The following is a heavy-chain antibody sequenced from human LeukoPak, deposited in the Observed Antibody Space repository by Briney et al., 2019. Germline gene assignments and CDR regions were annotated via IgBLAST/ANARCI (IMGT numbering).Heavy chain of an antibody. V-gene: IGHV4-34*01. J-gene: IGHJ4*02. CDR1: GGSFSGYY. CDR3: ARGFRWLQWYPHFDY. D-gene: IGHD5-24*01. CDR2: INHSGST. Sequence: SGTLSLTCAVYGGSFSGYYWSWIRQPPGKGLEWIGEINHSGSTNYNPSLKSRVTISVDTSKNQFSLKLSSVTAADTAVYYCARGFRWLQWYPHFDYWGQGTLVTVSS.